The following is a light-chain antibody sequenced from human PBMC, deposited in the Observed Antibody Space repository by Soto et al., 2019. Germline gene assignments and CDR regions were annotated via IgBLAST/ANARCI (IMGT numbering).Light chain of an antibody. Sequence: EIVITQSPATLSVSPGDGATLSCRASQGIGNTLAWYQQKPGQTPRLLIFGASIRATGVPARFSGSGSGTDFTLTINSLQSEDFAVYYCQQYNNWPQTFGQGTKVDI. CDR1: QGIGNT. V-gene: IGKV3-15*01. CDR3: QQYNNWPQT. J-gene: IGKJ1*01. CDR2: GAS.